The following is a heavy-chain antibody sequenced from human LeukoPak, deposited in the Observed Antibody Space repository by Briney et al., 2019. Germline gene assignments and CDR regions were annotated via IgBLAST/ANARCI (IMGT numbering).Heavy chain of an antibody. D-gene: IGHD2/OR15-2a*01. CDR1: GFTFSDCY. J-gene: IGHJ4*02. CDR3: ARTQNWYYFDY. Sequence: PGGSLRLSCAASGFTFSDCYMSWIRQTPGKGLECVSDIGSSNSYTNYADSVKGRFTISRDNAKNSLYLQMNSLRAEDTAVYYCARTQNWYYFDYWGQGTLVTVSS. V-gene: IGHV3-11*03. CDR2: IGSSNSYT.